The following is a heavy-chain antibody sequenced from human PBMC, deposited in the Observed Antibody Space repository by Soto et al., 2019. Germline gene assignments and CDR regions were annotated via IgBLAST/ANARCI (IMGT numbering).Heavy chain of an antibody. V-gene: IGHV1-18*01. CDR3: ARDCSSTSFYRDTGPHDAFYI. D-gene: IGHD2-2*01. J-gene: IGHJ3*02. CDR1: GYTFTSYG. Sequence: ASVKVSCKASGYTFTSYGISWVRQAPGQGLEWMGWISAYNGNTNYAQKLQGRVTMTTDTSTSTAYMELRSLRSDDTAVYYCARDCSSTSFYRDTGPHDAFYICGQGTMVPVSS. CDR2: ISAYNGNT.